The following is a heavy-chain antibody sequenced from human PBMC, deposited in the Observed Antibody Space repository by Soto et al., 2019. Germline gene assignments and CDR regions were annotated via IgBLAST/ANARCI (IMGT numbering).Heavy chain of an antibody. CDR3: ARVPTISSGYYYTFDY. J-gene: IGHJ4*02. CDR2: ISADNGNT. Sequence: ASVKVSCKASCYTFTSYGISWVRQAPGQGLEWMGWISADNGNTNYAQKLQGRVSMTTDTSTSTAYMELRSLRSDDTAVYYCARVPTISSGYYYTFDYWGQGTLVTVFS. V-gene: IGHV1-18*01. CDR1: CYTFTSYG. D-gene: IGHD3-22*01.